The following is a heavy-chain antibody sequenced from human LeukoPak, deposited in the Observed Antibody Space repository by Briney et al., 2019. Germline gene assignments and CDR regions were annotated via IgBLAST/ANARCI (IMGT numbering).Heavy chain of an antibody. J-gene: IGHJ5*02. V-gene: IGHV3-11*01. Sequence: PGGSLRFSCAASGFTFSDYYMSWIRQAPGKGLEWVSYISNSGSTIYYADSVKGRFTISRDNAKNSLYLQMNSLRAEDTAVYYCARTLYGSGSYYIQRVNWFDPWGQGTLVTVSS. CDR2: ISNSGSTI. CDR3: ARTLYGSGSYYIQRVNWFDP. D-gene: IGHD3-10*01. CDR1: GFTFSDYY.